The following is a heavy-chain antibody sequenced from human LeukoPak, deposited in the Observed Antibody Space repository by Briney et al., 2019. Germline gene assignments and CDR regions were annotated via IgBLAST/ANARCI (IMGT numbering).Heavy chain of an antibody. V-gene: IGHV4-30-4*08. Sequence: PSETLSLTCTVSGGSISSYYWSWIRQPPGKGLEWIGYIYYSGSTYYNPSLKSRVTISVDTSKNQFSLKLSSVTAADTAVYYCARSPESGSYSFDYWGQGTLVTVSS. CDR2: IYYSGST. D-gene: IGHD1-26*01. J-gene: IGHJ4*02. CDR3: ARSPESGSYSFDY. CDR1: GGSISSYY.